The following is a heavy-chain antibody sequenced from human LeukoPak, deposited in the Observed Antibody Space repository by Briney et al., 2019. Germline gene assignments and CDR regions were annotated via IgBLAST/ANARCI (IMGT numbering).Heavy chain of an antibody. Sequence: SETLSLTCSVSGGSISSSSYYWGWIRQPPGMGLEWIGSIYYSGITYYNQSLKSRATVSVDTSKNQFSHNLNSVTAADTAVYYCARRNGHSWDVGNWFDPWGQGTVVTVSS. J-gene: IGHJ5*02. D-gene: IGHD6-13*01. CDR3: ARRNGHSWDVGNWFDP. CDR1: GGSISSSSYY. CDR2: IYYSGIT. V-gene: IGHV4-39*01.